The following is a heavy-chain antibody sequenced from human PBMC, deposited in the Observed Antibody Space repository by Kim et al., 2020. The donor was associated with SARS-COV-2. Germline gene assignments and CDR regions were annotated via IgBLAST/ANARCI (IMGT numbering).Heavy chain of an antibody. J-gene: IGHJ4*02. CDR1: GFTFDDYA. Sequence: GGSLRLSCAASGFTFDDYAMHWVRQAPGKGLEWVSLISGDGGSTYYADSVKGRFTISRDNSKNSLYLQMNSLRTEDTALYYCAKDRCGGDCYWSGVGYWGQGTLVTVSS. CDR2: ISGDGGST. CDR3: AKDRCGGDCYWSGVGY. V-gene: IGHV3-43*02. D-gene: IGHD2-21*02.